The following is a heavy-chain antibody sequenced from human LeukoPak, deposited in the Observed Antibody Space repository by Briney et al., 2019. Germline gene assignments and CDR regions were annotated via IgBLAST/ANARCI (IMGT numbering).Heavy chain of an antibody. CDR1: GLTFSAYA. J-gene: IGHJ6*03. CDR2: ITSSGGST. CDR3: AKRGGYCSSASCYYYYYMDV. V-gene: IGHV3-23*01. Sequence: GGSLRLPCVSSGLTFSAYAMSWVRQAPGRGLEWVSGITSSGGSTYYADSVKGRFTISRDNSKNTLFLQMNGLRAEDTAVYYCAKRGGYCSSASCYYYYYMDVWGKGTTVTVSS. D-gene: IGHD2-2*01.